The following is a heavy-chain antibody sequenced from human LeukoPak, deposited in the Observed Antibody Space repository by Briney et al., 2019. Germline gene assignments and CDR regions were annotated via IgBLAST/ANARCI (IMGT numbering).Heavy chain of an antibody. Sequence: KPGGSLRLSCVASGFTFSSYWMHWVRQDPTKGLVWVSSVRVSDGARFYADSVKGRFTTSRDNAKNTLSLQMSSLRAEDTAVYYCARVSTYNFWSGSYSTTYYMDVWGKGTTVTVSS. V-gene: IGHV3-21*01. J-gene: IGHJ6*03. CDR2: VRVSDGAR. CDR1: GFTFSSYW. D-gene: IGHD3-3*01. CDR3: ARVSTYNFWSGSYSTTYYMDV.